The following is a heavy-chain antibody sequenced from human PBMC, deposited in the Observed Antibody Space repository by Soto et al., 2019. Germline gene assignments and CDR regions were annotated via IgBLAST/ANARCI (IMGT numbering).Heavy chain of an antibody. D-gene: IGHD2-2*01. V-gene: IGHV1-69*01. CDR1: GGTFSSYA. CDR2: IIPIFGTA. Sequence: QVQLVQSGAEVKKPGSSVKVSCKASGGTFSSYAISWVRQAPGQGLEWMGGIIPIFGTANYAQKFQGRVKITEDESTSTAYMELSSLRSEDTAVYYCARGVCSSTSCYPYYYYGMDVWGQGTTVTVSS. J-gene: IGHJ6*02. CDR3: ARGVCSSTSCYPYYYYGMDV.